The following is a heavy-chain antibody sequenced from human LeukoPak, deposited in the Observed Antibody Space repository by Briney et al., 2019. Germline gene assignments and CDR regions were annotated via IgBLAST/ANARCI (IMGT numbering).Heavy chain of an antibody. CDR2: IYYSGST. CDR3: ARGSIVVVVAATENYYYGMDV. J-gene: IGHJ6*02. CDR1: GGSISSGGYY. Sequence: PSETLSLTCTVSGGSISSGGYYWSWIRQHPGTGLEWIGYIYYSGSTYYNPSLKSRVTISVDTSKNQFSLKLSSVTAADTAVYYCARGSIVVVVAATENYYYGMDVWGQGTTVTVSS. D-gene: IGHD2-15*01. V-gene: IGHV4-31*03.